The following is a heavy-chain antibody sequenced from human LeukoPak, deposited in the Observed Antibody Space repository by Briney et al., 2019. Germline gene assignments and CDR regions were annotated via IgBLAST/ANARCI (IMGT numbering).Heavy chain of an antibody. V-gene: IGHV3-11*04. J-gene: IGHJ4*02. CDR2: ITSSGSTT. CDR1: GFTFSDYY. Sequence: GGSLRLSCAASGFTFSDYYMNWIRQAPGKGLEWVSYITSSGSTTYYADSVKGRFTISRDNAKNTLYLQMNSLRVEDTAVYYCARQRRGGFDYWGQGTLVTVSS. D-gene: IGHD3-16*01. CDR3: ARQRRGGFDY.